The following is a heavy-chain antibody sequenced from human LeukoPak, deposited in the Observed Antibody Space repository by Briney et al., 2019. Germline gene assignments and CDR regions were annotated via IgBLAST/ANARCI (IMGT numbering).Heavy chain of an antibody. D-gene: IGHD6-13*01. CDR1: GGSISSSYSY. V-gene: IGHV4-39*07. Sequence: SETLSLTCTVSGGSISSSYSYWGWIRQPPGKGLEWIGNIYYSGSTYYNPSLKSRVAISVDTSKNHFSLKLNSVTAADTAVYYCARGPAAAGNYYYYYYMDVWGKGTTVTVSS. CDR3: ARGPAAAGNYYYYYYMDV. J-gene: IGHJ6*03. CDR2: IYYSGST.